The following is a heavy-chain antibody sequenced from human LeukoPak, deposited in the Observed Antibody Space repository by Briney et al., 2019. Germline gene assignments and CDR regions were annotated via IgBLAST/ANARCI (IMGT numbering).Heavy chain of an antibody. V-gene: IGHV3-48*04. CDR2: IRGSDGAK. D-gene: IGHD3-10*01. CDR3: ARGREFYLNDMDV. J-gene: IGHJ6*02. CDR1: GFTFRAYS. Sequence: GGSLRLSCAASGFTFRAYSMVWVRQAPGKGLEWVSYIRGSDGAKYSADSVQGRFTISRDNANNSLYLQMNSLRAEDTAIYYCARGREFYLNDMDVWGPGTTVAVSS.